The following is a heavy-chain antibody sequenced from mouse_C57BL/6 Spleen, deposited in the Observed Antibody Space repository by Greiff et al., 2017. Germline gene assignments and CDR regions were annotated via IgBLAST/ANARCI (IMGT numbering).Heavy chain of an antibody. J-gene: IGHJ3*01. CDR2: IYLGNGYT. CDR1: GYTFTSYG. CDR3: ASSGPDGYYAY. D-gene: IGHD2-3*01. V-gene: IGHV1-58*01. Sequence: VQLQQSGAELVRPGASVKMSCKTSGYTFTSYGINWVKQRPGQGLEWIGCIYLGNGYTKYNEKFKGKATLTSDTSSSTAYMPLSSLTSEDSAVYFCASSGPDGYYAYWGQGTLVTVSA.